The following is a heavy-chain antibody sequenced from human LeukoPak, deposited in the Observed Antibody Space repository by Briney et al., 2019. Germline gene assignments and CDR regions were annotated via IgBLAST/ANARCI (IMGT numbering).Heavy chain of an antibody. Sequence: ASVKVSCKASGFTFTSSAMQWVRQARGQRLEWIGWIVVGSGNTNYAQKFQERVTITRDMSTSTAYMELSSLRSEDTAVYYCAADYLVPDALDPWGQGTLVTVSS. CDR1: GFTFTSSA. D-gene: IGHD2-2*01. V-gene: IGHV1-58*02. CDR3: AADYLVPDALDP. CDR2: IVVGSGNT. J-gene: IGHJ5*02.